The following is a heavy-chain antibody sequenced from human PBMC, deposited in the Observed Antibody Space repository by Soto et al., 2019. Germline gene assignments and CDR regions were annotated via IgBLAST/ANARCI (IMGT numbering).Heavy chain of an antibody. V-gene: IGHV3-23*01. Sequence: GGSLRLSCAASGFTFSSYAMSWVRQAPGKGLEWVSAISGSGGTTEYAAPVRGRFTISRDDSKNTLYLQMNSLKTEDTAVYYCTTDLWRIAVVVGSTGYFNPWGQGTPVTVSS. CDR2: ISGSGGTT. CDR3: TTDLWRIAVVVGSTGYFNP. J-gene: IGHJ5*02. CDR1: GFTFSSYA. D-gene: IGHD2-15*01.